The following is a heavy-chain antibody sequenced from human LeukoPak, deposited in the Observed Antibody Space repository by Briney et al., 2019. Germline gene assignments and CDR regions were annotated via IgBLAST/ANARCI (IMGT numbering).Heavy chain of an antibody. CDR3: VKGRWMATITPFDY. V-gene: IGHV3-30*18. J-gene: IGHJ4*02. Sequence: GGSLRLSCSASGFTFSSYGMHWVRQAPGKGLEWVAVISYDGSNKYYADSVKGRFTISRDNSKNTLYLQMNSLRAEDTAVYYCVKGRWMATITPFDYWGQGTLVTVSS. D-gene: IGHD5-24*01. CDR2: ISYDGSNK. CDR1: GFTFSSYG.